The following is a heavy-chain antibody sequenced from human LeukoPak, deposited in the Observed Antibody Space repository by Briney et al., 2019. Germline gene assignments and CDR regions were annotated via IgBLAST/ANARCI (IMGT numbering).Heavy chain of an antibody. D-gene: IGHD3-10*01. V-gene: IGHV3-21*01. CDR1: GFTFSSYS. CDR2: ISSSSSYI. J-gene: IGHJ4*02. Sequence: GGSLRLSCAASGFTFSSYSMNWVRQAPGKGLEWVSCISSSSSYIYYADSVKGRFTISRDNAKNSLYLQMNSLRTEDTAVYYCARRAGSTWFGELALDYWGQGTLVTVSS. CDR3: ARRAGSTWFGELALDY.